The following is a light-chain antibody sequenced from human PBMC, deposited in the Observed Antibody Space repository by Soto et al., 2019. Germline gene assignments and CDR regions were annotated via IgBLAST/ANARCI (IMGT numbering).Light chain of an antibody. J-gene: IGKJ1*01. Sequence: DIQMTQSPSTLSASVGDRVTITCRASQTISNWLAWYQQKPGKAPKLLIYDATILESGVPSRFSGSGSGTEFTLTISSLQPDDFAAYYCQHYGSYSSTFGQGTKVDIK. V-gene: IGKV1-5*01. CDR2: DAT. CDR1: QTISNW. CDR3: QHYGSYSST.